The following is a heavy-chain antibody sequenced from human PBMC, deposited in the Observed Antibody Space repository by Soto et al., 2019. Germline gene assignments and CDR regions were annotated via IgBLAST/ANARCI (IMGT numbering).Heavy chain of an antibody. V-gene: IGHV6-1*01. CDR3: ARLIGTSWFVG. CDR1: GDSVSSNIVT. CDR2: TYYRSQWFN. J-gene: IGHJ4*02. Sequence: SQTLSLTCAISGDSVSSNIVTWDWIRQSPSRGLEWLGRTYYRSQWFNDYAVSVKSRMTINADTSKNQFSLQLNYVTPEDTAVYYCARLIGTSWFVGWGQGTPVSVSS. D-gene: IGHD6-13*01.